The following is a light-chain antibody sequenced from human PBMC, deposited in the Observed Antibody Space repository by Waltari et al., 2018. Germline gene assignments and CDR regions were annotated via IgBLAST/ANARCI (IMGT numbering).Light chain of an antibody. J-gene: IGKJ2*01. V-gene: IGKV2-30*01. CDR1: QSIVYSDGNIY. Sequence: DVVMTQSPLSLPVTLGQPASISCRSSQSIVYSDGNIYLNWFQQRPGQSPRRLINKVATRDSGVPDRFSGSGSGTDFTLKISRVEAEDVGVYYCMQGTHWPYTFAQGTKLEIK. CDR3: MQGTHWPYT. CDR2: KVA.